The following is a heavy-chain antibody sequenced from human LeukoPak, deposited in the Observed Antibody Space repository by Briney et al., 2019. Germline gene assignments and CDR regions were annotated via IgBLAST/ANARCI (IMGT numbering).Heavy chain of an antibody. V-gene: IGHV3-30*04. D-gene: IGHD3-22*01. Sequence: GGSLRLSCAASGLTFSSYAIPWVRQAPRKGRGWVAVTSYDVSTKFYADSVNGRFTLSRDNSKNTLSLQMNSLRAEDTAVYYCAKVHLTYQYDSSGYGFQDYWGQGTLVTVSS. CDR2: TSYDVSTK. CDR3: AKVHLTYQYDSSGYGFQDY. J-gene: IGHJ4*02. CDR1: GLTFSSYA.